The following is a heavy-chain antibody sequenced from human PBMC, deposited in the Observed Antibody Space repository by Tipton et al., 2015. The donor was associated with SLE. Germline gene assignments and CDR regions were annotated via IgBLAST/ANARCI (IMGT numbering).Heavy chain of an antibody. D-gene: IGHD3-3*01. V-gene: IGHV4-34*01. Sequence: TLSLTCAVYGGSFSSYYWSWIRQPPGKGLEWIGEINHSGSTNYNPSLKSRVTISVDTSKNQFSLKLSSVTAADTAVYYCARDNYDFWSGYHSGWGQGTLVTVSS. J-gene: IGHJ4*02. CDR3: ARDNYDFWSGYHSG. CDR1: GGSFSSYY. CDR2: INHSGST.